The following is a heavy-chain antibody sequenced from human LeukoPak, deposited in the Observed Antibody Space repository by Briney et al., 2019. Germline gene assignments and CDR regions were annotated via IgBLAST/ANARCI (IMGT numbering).Heavy chain of an antibody. V-gene: IGHV4-59*08. Sequence: SETLSLTCTVSGGSISSYYWSWIRQPPGKGLEWIGYIYYSGSTNYNPSLKSRVTISVDTSKNQFSLKLSSVTAADTAVYYCARHPRGLLMDNAFDIWGQGTMVTVSS. CDR2: IYYSGST. CDR3: ARHPRGLLMDNAFDI. J-gene: IGHJ3*02. CDR1: GGSISSYY. D-gene: IGHD5-24*01.